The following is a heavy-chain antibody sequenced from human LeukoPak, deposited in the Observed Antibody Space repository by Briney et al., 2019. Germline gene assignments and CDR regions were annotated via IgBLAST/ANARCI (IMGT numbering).Heavy chain of an antibody. Sequence: PSETLSLTCAVYGGSFSGYYWSWIRQLPGKGLEWIGEINHSGSTNYNPSLKSRVTISVDTSKNQFSLKLSSVTAADTAVYYCARVVYDSGFYYFDYWGQGTLVTVSS. V-gene: IGHV4-34*01. CDR2: INHSGST. D-gene: IGHD2-8*01. J-gene: IGHJ4*02. CDR1: GGSFSGYY. CDR3: ARVVYDSGFYYFDY.